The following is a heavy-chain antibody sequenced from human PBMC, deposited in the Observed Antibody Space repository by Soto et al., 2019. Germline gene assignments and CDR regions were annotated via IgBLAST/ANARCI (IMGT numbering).Heavy chain of an antibody. CDR1: GFTFDDYA. Sequence: PGGSLRLSCAASGFTFDDYAMHWVLQAPWKGLEWVSGISWNSGSIGYADSVKGRFTISRDNAKNSLYLQMNSLRAEDTALYYCAKDISSKVGAILYYYYGMDVWGQGTTVTVSS. J-gene: IGHJ6*02. V-gene: IGHV3-9*01. CDR3: AKDISSKVGAILYYYYGMDV. D-gene: IGHD1-26*01. CDR2: ISWNSGSI.